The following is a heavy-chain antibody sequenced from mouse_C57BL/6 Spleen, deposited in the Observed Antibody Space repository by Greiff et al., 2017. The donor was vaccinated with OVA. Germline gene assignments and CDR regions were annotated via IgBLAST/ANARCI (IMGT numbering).Heavy chain of an antibody. V-gene: IGHV3-6*01. CDR3: ASFTTGYYYAMDY. D-gene: IGHD1-1*01. Sequence: VQLKESGPGLVKPSQSLSLTCSVTGYSITSGYYWNWIRQFPGNKLEWMGYISYDGSNNYNPSLKNRISITRDTSKNQFFLKLNSVTTEDTATYYCASFTTGYYYAMDYWGQGTSVTVSS. CDR2: ISYDGSN. CDR1: GYSITSGYY. J-gene: IGHJ4*01.